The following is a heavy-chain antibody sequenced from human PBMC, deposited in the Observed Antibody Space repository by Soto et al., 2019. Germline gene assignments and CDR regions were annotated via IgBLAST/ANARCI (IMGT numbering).Heavy chain of an antibody. D-gene: IGHD3-10*01. Sequence: GESLKFSCKGSGYSFTSYWISWVLQMPGKGLEWMGRIDPSDSYTNYSPSFQGHVTISADKSISTAYLQWSSLKASDTAMYYCAKTLTGYGSGSYGYYYYGMDVWGQGTTVTVSS. CDR2: IDPSDSYT. V-gene: IGHV5-10-1*01. CDR3: AKTLTGYGSGSYGYYYYGMDV. CDR1: GYSFTSYW. J-gene: IGHJ6*02.